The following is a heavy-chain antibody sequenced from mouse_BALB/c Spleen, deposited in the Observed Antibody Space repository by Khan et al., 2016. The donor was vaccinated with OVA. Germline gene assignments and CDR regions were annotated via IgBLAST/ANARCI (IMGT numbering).Heavy chain of an antibody. CDR1: GYTFTDFT. CDR2: ISTYYGDA. CDR3: ARGGGGDRFAY. Sequence: QVQLQQSGAELVRPGVSVKISCKGSGYTFTDFTMHWVKQSHAKSLEWIGVISTYYGDATYNQKFKGKATMTVDKSSSTAYMELARLTSDDSAIYYCARGGGGDRFAYWGQGTLVTVSA. J-gene: IGHJ3*01. V-gene: IGHV1S137*01.